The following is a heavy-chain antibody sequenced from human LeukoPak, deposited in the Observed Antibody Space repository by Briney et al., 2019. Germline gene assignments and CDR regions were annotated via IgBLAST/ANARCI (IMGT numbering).Heavy chain of an antibody. V-gene: IGHV3-53*01. Sequence: GGSLRLSCAASGFTFSSHGMNWVRQAPGKGLEWVSVTYSNGRTYYADSVKGRFTISRDISKNTLYLQMNSLRAEDTAVYYCARVLSGRGSLYDYYYYMDVWGKGTTVTISS. CDR3: ARVLSGRGSLYDYYYYMDV. CDR2: TYSNGRT. CDR1: GFTFSSHG. J-gene: IGHJ6*03. D-gene: IGHD3-10*01.